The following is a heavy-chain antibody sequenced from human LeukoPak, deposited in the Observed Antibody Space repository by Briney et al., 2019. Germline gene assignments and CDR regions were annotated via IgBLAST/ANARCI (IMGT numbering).Heavy chain of an antibody. J-gene: IGHJ4*02. CDR3: ARGGSLAVAPRQYYFDY. CDR2: INPSGGST. D-gene: IGHD6-19*01. V-gene: IGHV1-46*01. Sequence: GASVKVSCKASGYTFTTYYMHWVRQAPGQGPEWMGIINPSGGSTTYAQNFQGRVTMTRDTSTSAVYMEVSSLRSEDTAVYYCARGGSLAVAPRQYYFDYWGQGTLVTVSS. CDR1: GYTFTTYY.